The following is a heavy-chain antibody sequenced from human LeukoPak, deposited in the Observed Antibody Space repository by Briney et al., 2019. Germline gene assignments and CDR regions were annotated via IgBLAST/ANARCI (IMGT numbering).Heavy chain of an antibody. D-gene: IGHD3-10*01. CDR2: ISGSGGST. CDR1: GFTFSSYA. V-gene: IGHV3-23*01. J-gene: IGHJ4*02. CDR3: AISEPYYYGSGLAFDY. Sequence: GGSLRLSCAASGFTFSSYAMSWVRQAPGKGLEWVSAISGSGGSTYYADSVKGRFTISRDNSKNTLYLQMSSLRAEDTAVYYCAISEPYYYGSGLAFDYWGQGTLVTVSS.